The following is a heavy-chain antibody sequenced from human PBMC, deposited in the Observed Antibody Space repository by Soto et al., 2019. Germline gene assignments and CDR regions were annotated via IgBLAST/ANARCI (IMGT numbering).Heavy chain of an antibody. CDR1: GGSISSGGYY. V-gene: IGHV4-31*02. J-gene: IGHJ4*02. D-gene: IGHD5-18*01. CDR2: IYYSGST. Sequence: NPSETLSLTCTVSGGSISSGGYYWSWIRQHPGKGLEWIGYIYYSGSTYYNPSLKSRVTISVDTSKNQFSLKLSSVTAADTAVYYCAKYSYGSFDYWGQGTLVTVSS. CDR3: AKYSYGSFDY.